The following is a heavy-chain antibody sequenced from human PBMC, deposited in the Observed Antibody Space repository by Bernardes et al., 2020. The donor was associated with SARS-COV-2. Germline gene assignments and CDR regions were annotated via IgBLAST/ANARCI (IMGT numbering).Heavy chain of an antibody. V-gene: IGHV5-51*01. J-gene: IGHJ6*02. CDR1: DYTFTNYW. CDR2: IYPGDSDT. D-gene: IGHD4-17*01. CDR3: ARRRYGDFGVDV. Sequence: GESLKISCNGSDYTFTNYWIGWVRHMPGKGLEWMGIIYPGDSDTKYSPSFQGRVTISADKSVNTAYLQWSSLKASDTAIYYCARRRYGDFGVDVWGQGTTVTVSS.